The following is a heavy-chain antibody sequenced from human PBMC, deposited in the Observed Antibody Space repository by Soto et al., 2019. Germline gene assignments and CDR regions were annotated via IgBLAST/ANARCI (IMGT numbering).Heavy chain of an antibody. Sequence: SETLSLTCTASGGSISSYYWSWIRQPAGKGLEWIAPIYTSGSTNYNPSLKSRVTMTVDTAKNQFSLKLNSVTAADTAVYYCARVGARGDSSSWYEANYYYYYGMDVWGQGTTVTVS. CDR3: ARVGARGDSSSWYEANYYYYYGMDV. D-gene: IGHD6-13*01. CDR2: IYTSGST. J-gene: IGHJ6*02. V-gene: IGHV4-4*07. CDR1: GGSISSYY.